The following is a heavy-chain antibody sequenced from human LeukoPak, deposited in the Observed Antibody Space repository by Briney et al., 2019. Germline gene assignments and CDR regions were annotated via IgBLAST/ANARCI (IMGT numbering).Heavy chain of an antibody. CDR3: ARTRGPRTAAGTWDY. CDR1: GFTFSSYS. J-gene: IGHJ4*02. D-gene: IGHD6-13*01. V-gene: IGHV3-21*04. CDR2: ISSSSSYI. Sequence: GGSLRLSCAASGFTFSSYSMNWVRQAPGKGLEWVSSISSSSSYIYYADSVKGRFTISRDNAKNSLYLQMNSLRAEDTAVYYCARTRGPRTAAGTWDYWGQGTLVTVSS.